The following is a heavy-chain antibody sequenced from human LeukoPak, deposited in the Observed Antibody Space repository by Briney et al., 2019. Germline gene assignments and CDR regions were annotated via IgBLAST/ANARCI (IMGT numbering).Heavy chain of an antibody. Sequence: PSQTLSLTCTVSGDSISSGDYYWSWIRQPAGKGLEWIGRISSSGSTNYNPSLKSRVTISVDTSKNQFSLKLSSVTAADTAVYFCARQTGSGLFILPGGQGTLVTVSS. J-gene: IGHJ4*02. V-gene: IGHV4-61*02. CDR2: ISSSGST. D-gene: IGHD3/OR15-3a*01. CDR3: ARQTGSGLFILP. CDR1: GDSISSGDYY.